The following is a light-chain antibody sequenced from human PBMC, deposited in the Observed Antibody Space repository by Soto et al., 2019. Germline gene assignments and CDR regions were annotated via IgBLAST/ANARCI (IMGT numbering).Light chain of an antibody. J-gene: IGLJ2*01. CDR2: EVS. CDR3: SSYAGSNNPVI. CDR1: SSDVGGYNY. V-gene: IGLV2-8*01. Sequence: QSVLTQPPSASGSPGQSVTISCTGTSSDVGGYNYVSWYQQRPGKAPKFLIFEVSRRPSGVPDRFSGSKSGNTASLTVSGLQADDEADYYCSSYAGSNNPVIFGGGTKLTVL.